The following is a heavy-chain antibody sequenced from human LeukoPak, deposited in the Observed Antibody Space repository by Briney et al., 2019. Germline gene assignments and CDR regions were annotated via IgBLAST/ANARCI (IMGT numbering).Heavy chain of an antibody. Sequence: ASVKVSCKVSGYTLTELSMHWVRQAPGKGLEWMGGFDPEDGETIYAQKFQGRVTMTEDTSTDTAYMELSSLRSEDTAVYYCATADFVVVIAPHAFDIWCQGTMVTVSS. CDR2: FDPEDGET. CDR3: ATADFVVVIAPHAFDI. V-gene: IGHV1-24*01. CDR1: GYTLTELS. J-gene: IGHJ3*02. D-gene: IGHD2-21*01.